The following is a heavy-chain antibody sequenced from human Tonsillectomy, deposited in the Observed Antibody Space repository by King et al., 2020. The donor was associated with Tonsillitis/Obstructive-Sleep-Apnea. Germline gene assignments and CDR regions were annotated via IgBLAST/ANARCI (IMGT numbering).Heavy chain of an antibody. D-gene: IGHD2-21*01. CDR1: GFTFSNYA. V-gene: IGHV3-30*04. Sequence: VQLVESGGGVVQPGRSLRLSCAASGFTFSNYAIHWVRQAPGKGLEWVAVISYDGSNKYYADSVKGRFTISRDNSKNTLYLQMNSLRAEDTAVYYCARCDGIVVVIASSFDYWGQGTLVTVSS. J-gene: IGHJ4*02. CDR2: ISYDGSNK. CDR3: ARCDGIVVVIASSFDY.